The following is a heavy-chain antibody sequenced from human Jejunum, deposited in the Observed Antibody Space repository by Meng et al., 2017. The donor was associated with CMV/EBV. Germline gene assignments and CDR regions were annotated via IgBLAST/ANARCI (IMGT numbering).Heavy chain of an antibody. CDR3: ARARGYTTSGSFDC. Sequence: VQVGEAGGDLIQPGGSLRLSCAASGFTVNSYYMSWVRQAPGKGLEWVSIIYSGGTTYYADSVKGRFTISRDISKNTLYLQMTSLRADDTAVYYCARARGYTTSGSFDCWGQGALVTVSS. J-gene: IGHJ4*02. D-gene: IGHD5-12*01. CDR2: IYSGGTT. CDR1: GFTVNSYY. V-gene: IGHV3-53*01.